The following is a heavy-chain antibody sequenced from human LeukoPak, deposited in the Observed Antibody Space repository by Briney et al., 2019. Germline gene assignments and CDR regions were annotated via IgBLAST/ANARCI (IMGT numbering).Heavy chain of an antibody. D-gene: IGHD5-12*01. Sequence: SDTLSLTCTLSGGSISSDDYLWSWIRQPPGRGLEWIGYMYKSGYTYYHPSLKSRVTISIDTTKSQFSLKLTSVTAADSAVYYCARDGVATTYYYYYGMDVWGQGTTVTVSS. CDR3: ARDGVATTYYYYYGMDV. CDR1: GGSISSDDYL. V-gene: IGHV4-30-4*02. CDR2: MYKSGYT. J-gene: IGHJ6*02.